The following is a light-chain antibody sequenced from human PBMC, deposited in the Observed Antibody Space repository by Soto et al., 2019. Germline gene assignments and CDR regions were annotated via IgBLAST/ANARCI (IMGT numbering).Light chain of an antibody. Sequence: DIQMTQSPSSVSASVGDRVTFTCRARENIDNYLAWSQQKPGKAPKLLIYLASTLQSGVPSRFRGSGYGRDFSLTVSSLQPEDFATYICQQGYDLPITFGGGTKVEI. V-gene: IGKV1D-12*01. CDR3: QQGYDLPIT. CDR2: LAS. CDR1: ENIDNY. J-gene: IGKJ4*01.